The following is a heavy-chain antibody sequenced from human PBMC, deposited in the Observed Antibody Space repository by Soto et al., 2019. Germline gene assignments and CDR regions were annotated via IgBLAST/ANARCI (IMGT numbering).Heavy chain of an antibody. CDR1: GFIFSSYS. V-gene: IGHV3-21*01. Sequence: EVQLVESGGGLVKPGGSLRLSCAASGFIFSSYSRNWVRQAPGKGLEWVSSISSSSSYIYYADSVKGRFTISRDNAKNSLYLQMNSLRAEDTAVYYCARYDYSNLDYWGQGTLVTVSS. J-gene: IGHJ4*02. CDR2: ISSSSSYI. CDR3: ARYDYSNLDY. D-gene: IGHD4-4*01.